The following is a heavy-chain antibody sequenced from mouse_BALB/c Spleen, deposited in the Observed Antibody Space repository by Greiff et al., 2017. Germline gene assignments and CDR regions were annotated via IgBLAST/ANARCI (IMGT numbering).Heavy chain of an antibody. Sequence: QVQLQQPGAELVMPGASVTMSCKASGYTFTDYWMHWVKQRPGQGLEWIGAIDTSDSYTSYNQKFKGKATLTVDESSSTAYMQLSSLTSEDSAVYYCARRGYDGSPFAYWGQGTTLTVSS. D-gene: IGHD2-3*01. CDR1: GYTFTDYW. V-gene: IGHV1-69*01. J-gene: IGHJ2*01. CDR3: ARRGYDGSPFAY. CDR2: IDTSDSYT.